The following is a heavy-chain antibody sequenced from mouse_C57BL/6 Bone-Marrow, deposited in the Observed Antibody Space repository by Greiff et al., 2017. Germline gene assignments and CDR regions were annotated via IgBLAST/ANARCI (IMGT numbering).Heavy chain of an antibody. D-gene: IGHD1-1*01. CDR3: ARRSSGYFDV. CDR2: IYPRSGNT. Sequence: VQLKESGAELARPGASVKLSCKASGYTFTSYGISWVKQRTGQGLEWIGEIYPRSGNTYYNEKFKGKATLTADKSSSTAYMELRSLTSEDSAVYFCARRSSGYFDVWGTGTTVTVSS. CDR1: GYTFTSYG. J-gene: IGHJ1*03. V-gene: IGHV1-81*01.